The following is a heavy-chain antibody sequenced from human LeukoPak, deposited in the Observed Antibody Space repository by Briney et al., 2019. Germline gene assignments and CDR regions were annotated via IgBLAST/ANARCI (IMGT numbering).Heavy chain of an antibody. D-gene: IGHD3-3*01. Sequence: GGSLRLSCAASGFTFDDYGMSWVRQAPGKGLEWVSGINWNGGSTGYADSVKGRFTISRDNANNSLYLQMNSLRAEDTALYYCARGGYYGSGSYYFDSWGQGTLVTVSS. V-gene: IGHV3-20*04. CDR1: GFTFDDYG. J-gene: IGHJ4*02. CDR2: INWNGGST. CDR3: ARGGYYGSGSYYFDS.